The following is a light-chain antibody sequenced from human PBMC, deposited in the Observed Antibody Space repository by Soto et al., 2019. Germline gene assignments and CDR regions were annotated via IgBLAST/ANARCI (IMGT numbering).Light chain of an antibody. CDR2: GAS. Sequence: IQLTQSPSSLSASVGDRVTITCRASQGISSYLGWYQQKPGKAPKLLIYGASTLQSGVPSRFSGSGSGTDSTLTISSLQPEDFATYYCQQLNKYPSTFGGGTKVEIK. V-gene: IGKV1-9*01. CDR1: QGISSY. J-gene: IGKJ4*01. CDR3: QQLNKYPST.